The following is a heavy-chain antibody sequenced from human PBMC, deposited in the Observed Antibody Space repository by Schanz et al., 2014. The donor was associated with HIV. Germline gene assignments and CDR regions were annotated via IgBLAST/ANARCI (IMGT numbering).Heavy chain of an antibody. V-gene: IGHV1-18*01. CDR3: ASLVGATGLELDY. CDR2: ISGYNGNT. J-gene: IGHJ4*02. CDR1: GYTFTSYG. D-gene: IGHD1-26*01. Sequence: QVQLVQSGAEVKKPGASVKVSCKASGYTFTSYGISWVRQAPGQGLEWMGWISGYNGNTNYAQKLQGRVTMTTDTSTSIAYMELRSLRFDDTAMYYCASLVGATGLELDYWGQGTLVTVSS.